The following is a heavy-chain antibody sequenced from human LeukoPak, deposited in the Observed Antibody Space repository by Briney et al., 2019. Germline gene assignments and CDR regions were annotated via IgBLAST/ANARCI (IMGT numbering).Heavy chain of an antibody. V-gene: IGHV3-15*01. D-gene: IGHD6-13*01. Sequence: GGSLRLSCAASGFTFSNAWMSWVRQAPGKGLEWVGRIKSKTDGGTTDYAAPVKGRFTISRDDSKNTLYLQMNSLKTEDTAAYYCTTDGVWAAAGTDAFDIWGQGTMVTVSS. CDR1: GFTFSNAW. CDR3: TTDGVWAAAGTDAFDI. J-gene: IGHJ3*02. CDR2: IKSKTDGGTT.